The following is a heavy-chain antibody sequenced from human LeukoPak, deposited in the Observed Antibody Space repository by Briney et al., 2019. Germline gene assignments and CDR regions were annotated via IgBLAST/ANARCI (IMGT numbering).Heavy chain of an antibody. V-gene: IGHV3-15*01. CDR3: TTDQTLYCYYGMDV. Sequence: GGSLKLPCAASGFTFSNAWMSWVRQAPGKGLEWVGRIKSKTDGGTTDYAAPVKGRFTISRDDSKNTLYLQMNSLKTEDTAVYYCTTDQTLYCYYGMDVWGQGTTVTVSS. J-gene: IGHJ6*02. CDR1: GFTFSNAW. CDR2: IKSKTDGGTT.